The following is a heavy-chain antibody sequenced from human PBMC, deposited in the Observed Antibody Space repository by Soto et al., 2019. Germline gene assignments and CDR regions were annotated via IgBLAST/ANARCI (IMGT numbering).Heavy chain of an antibody. CDR1: GFTFSSYG. CDR2: ISYDGSNK. D-gene: IGHD3-10*01. Sequence: GGSLRLSCAASGFTFSSYGIHWVRQASGKGLEWVAVISYDGSNKYYADSVKGRFTISRDNSKNTLYLQMNSLRAEDTAVYYCAKSPVSVSGSVYYYYGMDVWGQGTTVTVSS. V-gene: IGHV3-30*18. J-gene: IGHJ6*02. CDR3: AKSPVSVSGSVYYYYGMDV.